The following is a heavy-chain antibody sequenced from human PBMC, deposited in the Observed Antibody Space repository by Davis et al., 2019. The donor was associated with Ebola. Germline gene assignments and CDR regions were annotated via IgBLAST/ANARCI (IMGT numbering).Heavy chain of an antibody. CDR2: ISAYNGNT. V-gene: IGHV1-18*01. Sequence: ASVKVSCTASGYTFTSSGISWVRQAPGQGLEWMGWISAYNGNTNYAQKLQGRVTMTTDTSTSTAYMELRSLRSDDTAVYYCARDRGMIAAAGTSDYWGQGTLVTVSS. CDR3: ARDRGMIAAAGTSDY. J-gene: IGHJ4*02. D-gene: IGHD6-13*01. CDR1: GYTFTSSG.